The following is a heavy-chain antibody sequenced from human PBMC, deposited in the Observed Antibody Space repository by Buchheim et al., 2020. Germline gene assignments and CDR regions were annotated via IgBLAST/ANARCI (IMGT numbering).Heavy chain of an antibody. Sequence: QVQLVESGGGVVQPGRSLRLSCAASGFTFTSYGMHWVRQAPGKGLEWVAVISYDGSDKYYADSVTGRFTISRDNSKNTLYLQMNSLRAEDTAVYYCAKSWEDGYFDYWGQGTL. D-gene: IGHD1-26*01. V-gene: IGHV3-30*18. CDR1: GFTFTSYG. CDR2: ISYDGSDK. J-gene: IGHJ4*02. CDR3: AKSWEDGYFDY.